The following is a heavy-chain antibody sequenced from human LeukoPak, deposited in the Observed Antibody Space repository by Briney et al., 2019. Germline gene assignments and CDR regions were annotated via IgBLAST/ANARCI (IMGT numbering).Heavy chain of an antibody. CDR3: ARDGVPYDSSGYHFDY. V-gene: IGHV3-33*08. D-gene: IGHD3-22*01. J-gene: IGHJ4*02. Sequence: GGSLRLSCAASGFTFSSYGMHWVRQAPGKGLEWVAVIWYDGSNKYYADSVKGRFTISRDNSKNTLYLQMNSLRAEDTAVYNCARDGVPYDSSGYHFDYWGQGTLVTVSS. CDR2: IWYDGSNK. CDR1: GFTFSSYG.